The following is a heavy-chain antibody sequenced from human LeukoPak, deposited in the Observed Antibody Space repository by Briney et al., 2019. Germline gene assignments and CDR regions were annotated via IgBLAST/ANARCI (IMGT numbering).Heavy chain of an antibody. J-gene: IGHJ3*02. V-gene: IGHV3-53*01. CDR3: ARVHSSGWYLYAFDI. D-gene: IGHD6-19*01. Sequence: GGSLRLSCAASGFTVSSNYMSWVRQAPGKGLEWVSVIYSGGSTYYADSVKGRFTISRDNSKNTLYLQMNSLRAEDTAVYYCARVHSSGWYLYAFDIWGQGTMVTVSS. CDR1: GFTVSSNY. CDR2: IYSGGST.